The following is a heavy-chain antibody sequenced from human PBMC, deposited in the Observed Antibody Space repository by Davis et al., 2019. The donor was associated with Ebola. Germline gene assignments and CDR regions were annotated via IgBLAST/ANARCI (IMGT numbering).Heavy chain of an antibody. D-gene: IGHD4-17*01. CDR2: VRYSGTT. J-gene: IGHJ2*01. CDR1: GDSISSHF. CDR3: ARMPTVTADHWYFDL. Sequence: SETLPLTCTVSGDSISSHFWTWIRQPPGKGLEWIGHVRYSGTTHYNPSLKSRVTASLDTSKNHLSLSLRSVTAADTAVYYCARMPTVTADHWYFDLWGRGTLVAVSS. V-gene: IGHV4-59*11.